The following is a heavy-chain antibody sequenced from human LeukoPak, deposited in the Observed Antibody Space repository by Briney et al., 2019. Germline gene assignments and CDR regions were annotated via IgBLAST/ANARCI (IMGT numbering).Heavy chain of an antibody. Sequence: PSQTPSLTCAVSGGSISSGGYSWSWIRQPPGKGLEWIGYIYHSGSTYYNPSLKSRVTISVDRSKNQFSLKLSSVTAADTAVYYCARVEMATTSFDYWGQGTLVTVSS. CDR1: GGSISSGGYS. CDR2: IYHSGST. D-gene: IGHD5-24*01. V-gene: IGHV4-30-2*01. J-gene: IGHJ4*02. CDR3: ARVEMATTSFDY.